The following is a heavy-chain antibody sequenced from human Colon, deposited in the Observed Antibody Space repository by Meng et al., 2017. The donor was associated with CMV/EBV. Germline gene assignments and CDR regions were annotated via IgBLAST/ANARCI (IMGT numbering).Heavy chain of an antibody. Sequence: GSLRLSCTVSGVSISGYYWSWIRQPPGRGPEYIGHIHYSGSTNYSPSLESRVSISVDTSKNQFSLKLSSVTAADTAVYYCARVGYYGSGSPLPGMDVWGQGTTVTVSS. D-gene: IGHD3-10*01. CDR2: IHYSGST. J-gene: IGHJ6*02. V-gene: IGHV4-59*12. CDR1: GVSISGYY. CDR3: ARVGYYGSGSPLPGMDV.